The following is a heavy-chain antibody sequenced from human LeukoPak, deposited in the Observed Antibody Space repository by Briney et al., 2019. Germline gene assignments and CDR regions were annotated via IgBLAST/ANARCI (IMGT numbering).Heavy chain of an antibody. CDR3: ARWRNFWSGYPDMRNYFDY. D-gene: IGHD3-3*01. V-gene: IGHV1-2*02. CDR2: INPNSGGT. CDR1: GYTFNGFY. J-gene: IGHJ4*02. Sequence: ASVKVSCKASGYTFNGFYLHWVRQAPGQGLEWMGWINPNSGGTNYAQKFQGRVTMTRDTSISTAYMELSRLRSDDTAVYYCARWRNFWSGYPDMRNYFDYWGQGTLVTVSS.